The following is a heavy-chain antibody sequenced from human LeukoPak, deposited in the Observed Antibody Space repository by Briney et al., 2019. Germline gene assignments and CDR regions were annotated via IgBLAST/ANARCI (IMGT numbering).Heavy chain of an antibody. V-gene: IGHV1-2*02. CDR3: AREYCSGGSCYYYFDY. J-gene: IGHJ4*02. CDR1: GYTFPGYY. CDR2: VNPNSGGT. D-gene: IGHD2-15*01. Sequence: ASVKVPLKASGYTFPGYYMHWVRPAPGQGSEWMGWVNPNSGGTNYTQKFPGRVTITRDTSISTAYMELSRLRSDDTAVYYCAREYCSGGSCYYYFDYWGQGTLVTVSS.